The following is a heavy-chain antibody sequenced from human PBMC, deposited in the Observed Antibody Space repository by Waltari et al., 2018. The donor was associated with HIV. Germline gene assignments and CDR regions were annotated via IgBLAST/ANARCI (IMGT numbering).Heavy chain of an antibody. CDR3: AKAPHHYDSSGPVY. Sequence: QVQLVESGGGVVQPGGSLRLACTESGFTFSNFGMHWVRPDPGKGLQWLAFTRYDGTNKYYVDSVKGRFIISRDNSKNTLSLQMHSLRAEDTAVYYCAKAPHHYDSSGPVYWGQGTLVTVSS. D-gene: IGHD3-22*01. J-gene: IGHJ4*02. V-gene: IGHV3-30*02. CDR2: TRYDGTNK. CDR1: GFTFSNFG.